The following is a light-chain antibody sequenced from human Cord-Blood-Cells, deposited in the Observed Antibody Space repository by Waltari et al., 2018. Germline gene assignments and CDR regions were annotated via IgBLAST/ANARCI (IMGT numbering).Light chain of an antibody. CDR3: CSYAGSSTWV. Sequence: QSALTQPALLSGSPGQSITIPCTGTSSDVGSYSFVPWYQQHPGKAPKLMMYEGSKRHSGVSNRFSGSKSGNTASLTISGLQAEDEADYYCCSYAGSSTWVFGGGTKLTVL. CDR2: EGS. V-gene: IGLV2-23*01. CDR1: SSDVGSYSF. J-gene: IGLJ3*02.